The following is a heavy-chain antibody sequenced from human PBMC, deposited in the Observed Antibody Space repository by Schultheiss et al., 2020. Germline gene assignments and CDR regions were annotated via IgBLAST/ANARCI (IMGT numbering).Heavy chain of an antibody. Sequence: GGSLRLSCAASGFTFDDYGMSWVRQAPGKGLEWVANIKQDGSEKYYVDSVKGRFTISRDNAKNSLYLQMNSLRAEDTAMYYCARERTEYPDYYDSSGYHDAFDIWGQGTMVTVSS. CDR3: ARERTEYPDYYDSSGYHDAFDI. CDR1: GFTFDDYG. CDR2: IKQDGSEK. D-gene: IGHD3-22*01. V-gene: IGHV3-7*01. J-gene: IGHJ3*02.